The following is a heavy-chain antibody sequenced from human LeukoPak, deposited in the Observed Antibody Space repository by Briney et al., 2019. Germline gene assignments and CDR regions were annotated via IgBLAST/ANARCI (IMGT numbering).Heavy chain of an antibody. J-gene: IGHJ4*02. Sequence: PRGSLRLSCAASGFTLSSYGMHWVRQAPGKGLEWVAIIRPDERNKYYADSVKGRFIISRDNSKNTLYLQMSSLRAEDTAVYYCAKDSSTSCHDWGQGTLVPVSS. V-gene: IGHV3-30*02. CDR1: GFTLSSYG. CDR3: AKDSSTSCHD. D-gene: IGHD2-2*01. CDR2: IRPDERNK.